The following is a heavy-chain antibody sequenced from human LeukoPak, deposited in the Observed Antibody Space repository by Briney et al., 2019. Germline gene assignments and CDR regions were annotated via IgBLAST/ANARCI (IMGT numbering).Heavy chain of an antibody. CDR3: TRHTGSSLRFLAAGY. CDR2: IYPGDSDT. J-gene: IGHJ4*02. Sequence: GESLKISCKGSGYSFTSYWIGWVRQMPGKGLEWMGIIYPGDSDTRYSPSFQGQVTISADNSIGTAYLQWSSLKASDTAIYYCTRHTGSSLRFLAAGYWGQGTLVTVSS. V-gene: IGHV5-51*01. CDR1: GYSFTSYW. D-gene: IGHD3-3*01.